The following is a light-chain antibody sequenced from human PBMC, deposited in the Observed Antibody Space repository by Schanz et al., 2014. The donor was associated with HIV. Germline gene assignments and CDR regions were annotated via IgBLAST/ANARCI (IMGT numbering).Light chain of an antibody. CDR1: SSDVGGYNY. J-gene: IGLJ2*01. V-gene: IGLV2-14*03. CDR2: DVG. CDR3: SSYTSSSTLV. Sequence: QSALTQPASVSGSLGQSITISCSGTSSDVGGYNYVSWYQQHPGKAPKLMIYDVGTRPSGVSNRFSGSKSGNTASLTISGLQPEDEADYYCSSYTSSSTLVFGGGTKLTVL.